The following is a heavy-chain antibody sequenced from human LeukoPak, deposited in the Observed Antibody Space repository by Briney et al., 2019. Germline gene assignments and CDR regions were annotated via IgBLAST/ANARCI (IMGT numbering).Heavy chain of an antibody. CDR1: GGSISSSSYY. Sequence: SETLSLTCTVSGGSISSSSYYWGWIRQPPGKGLEWIGSIYYSGSTYYNPSLKSRVTISVDTSKNQFSLKLSSVTAADTAVYYCARVRGSCYGYWGQGTLVTVSS. CDR3: ARVRGSCYGY. CDR2: IYYSGST. J-gene: IGHJ4*02. V-gene: IGHV4-39*07. D-gene: IGHD1-26*01.